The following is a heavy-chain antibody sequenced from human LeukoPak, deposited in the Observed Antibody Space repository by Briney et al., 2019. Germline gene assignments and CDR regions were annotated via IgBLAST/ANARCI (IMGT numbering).Heavy chain of an antibody. Sequence: GRSLRLSCAASGFTFSSYAMHWVPQAPGKGLEWVGRIKSKTDGGTTDYAAPVKGRFTISRDDSKNTLYLQMNSLKTEDTAVYYCTTELVYSSGWYNDYWGQGTLVTVSS. CDR1: GFTFSSYA. D-gene: IGHD6-19*01. CDR2: IKSKTDGGTT. J-gene: IGHJ4*02. V-gene: IGHV3-15*01. CDR3: TTELVYSSGWYNDY.